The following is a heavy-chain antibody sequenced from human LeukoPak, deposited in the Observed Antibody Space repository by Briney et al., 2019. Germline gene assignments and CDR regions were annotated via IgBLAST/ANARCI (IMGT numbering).Heavy chain of an antibody. CDR2: ISGSGGST. CDR3: AKSPTYYYGSGRPFDY. J-gene: IGHJ4*02. CDR1: GFTFSSYA. V-gene: IGHV3-23*01. D-gene: IGHD3-10*01. Sequence: GGSLRLSCAASGFTFSSYAMSWVRQAPGKGLEWVSAISGSGGSTYYADSVKGRFTISRDNSKNTLYLQMNSLRAEDTAVYYCAKSPTYYYGSGRPFDYWGQGTLVTVSS.